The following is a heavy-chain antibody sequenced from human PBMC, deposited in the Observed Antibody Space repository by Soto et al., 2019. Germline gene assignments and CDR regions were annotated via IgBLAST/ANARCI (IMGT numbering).Heavy chain of an antibody. V-gene: IGHV1-3*01. CDR2: INAGNGNT. CDR3: ATSESTTLSGAPPRKLYSYYAMDV. Sequence: GASVKVSCKASGYTFTSYAMHWVRQAPGQRLEWMGWINAGNGNTKYSQKFQGRVTITRDTSASTAYMELSSLRSEDTAVYYCATSESTTLSGAPPRKLYSYYAMDVWGQGTTVTVSS. J-gene: IGHJ6*02. CDR1: GYTFTSYA. D-gene: IGHD4-4*01.